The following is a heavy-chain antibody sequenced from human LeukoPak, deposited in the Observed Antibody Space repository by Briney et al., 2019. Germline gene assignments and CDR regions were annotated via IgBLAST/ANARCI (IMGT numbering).Heavy chain of an antibody. D-gene: IGHD2/OR15-2a*01. V-gene: IGHV3-30*04. CDR1: GFTFSSYA. CDR2: ISYDGSNK. J-gene: IGHJ4*02. Sequence: GGSLRLSCAASGFTFSSYAMHWVRQAPGKGLEWVAVISYDGSNKYYADSVKGRFTISRDNSKNSLYLQMNSLRAEDTAVYYCARDGNTHFDYWGQGTLVTVSS. CDR3: ARDGNTHFDY.